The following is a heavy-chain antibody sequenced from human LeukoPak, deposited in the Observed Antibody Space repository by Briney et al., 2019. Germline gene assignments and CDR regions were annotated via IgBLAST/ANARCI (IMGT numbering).Heavy chain of an antibody. Sequence: SVKVSCKASGGTFSGSAITCVRQAPGQGLEWMGRIIPILNITNYAQKFQGRVTISADTSTSTAYMELSGLRSDEAAVYYCARDQGLTAPPPYGMDVWGQGTTVTVSS. D-gene: IGHD6-19*01. CDR3: ARDQGLTAPPPYGMDV. V-gene: IGHV1-69*04. J-gene: IGHJ6*02. CDR1: GGTFSGSA. CDR2: IIPILNIT.